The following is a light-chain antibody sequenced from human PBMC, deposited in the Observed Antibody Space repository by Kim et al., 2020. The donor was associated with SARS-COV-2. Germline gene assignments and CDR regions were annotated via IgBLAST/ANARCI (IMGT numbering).Light chain of an antibody. CDR3: QHYNNWPPWT. CDR1: QSVDRH. J-gene: IGKJ1*01. Sequence: DIVMTQSPATLSVSPGERATLSCRASQSVDRHLAWYQQKPGQAPRLLIYDASTRATGIPARFSGSGSGTEFTLTISSLQSEDFAVYYCQHYNNWPPWTFGQVTKVDIK. V-gene: IGKV3-15*01. CDR2: DAS.